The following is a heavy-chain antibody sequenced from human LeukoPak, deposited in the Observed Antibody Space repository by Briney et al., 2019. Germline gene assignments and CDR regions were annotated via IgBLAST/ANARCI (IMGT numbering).Heavy chain of an antibody. CDR2: IRYDGSNK. D-gene: IGHD4-17*01. CDR1: GFTFSSYG. V-gene: IGHV3-30*02. Sequence: GGSLRLSCAASGFTFSSYGMHWVRQAPGKGLEWVAFIRYDGSNKYYADSVKGRFTISRDNSKNTLYLQMNSLRAEDTAVYYCARDRGDYETAGMDYWGQGTLVTVSS. J-gene: IGHJ4*02. CDR3: ARDRGDYETAGMDY.